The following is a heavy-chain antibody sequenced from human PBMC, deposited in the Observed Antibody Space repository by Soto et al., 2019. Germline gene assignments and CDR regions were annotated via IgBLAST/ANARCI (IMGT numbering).Heavy chain of an antibody. Sequence: ASVKVSCKASGFTFTSSAMQWVRQARGQRLEWIGWIVVGSGNTNYAQKFQERVTITRDMSTSTAYMELSSLRSEDTAVYYCAADSRGGDYIWGSYPLYYYYYCMDVWGKGTTVTVSS. CDR3: AADSRGGDYIWGSYPLYYYYYCMDV. D-gene: IGHD3-16*01. CDR1: GFTFTSSA. CDR2: IVVGSGNT. V-gene: IGHV1-58*02. J-gene: IGHJ6*03.